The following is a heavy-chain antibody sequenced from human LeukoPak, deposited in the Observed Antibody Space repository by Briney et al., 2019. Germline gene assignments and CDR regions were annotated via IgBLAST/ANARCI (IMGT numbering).Heavy chain of an antibody. Sequence: GRSLRLSCAASGFTFGSYGMHWVRQAPGKGLEWVAVISYDGSNKYYADSAKGRFTISRDNSKNTLYLQMNSLRAEDTAVYYCAKDRFEWELSWFDPWGQGTLVTVSS. CDR1: GFTFGSYG. CDR3: AKDRFEWELSWFDP. D-gene: IGHD1-26*01. CDR2: ISYDGSNK. V-gene: IGHV3-30*18. J-gene: IGHJ5*02.